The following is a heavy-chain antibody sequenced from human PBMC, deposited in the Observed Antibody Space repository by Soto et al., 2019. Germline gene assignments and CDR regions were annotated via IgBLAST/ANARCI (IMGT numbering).Heavy chain of an antibody. CDR3: ARDGSGSRYPDYYFDH. J-gene: IGHJ4*02. CDR2: INGGNGNT. CDR1: GYNFPNYM. V-gene: IGHV1-3*01. Sequence: ASVKVSCKSSGYNFPNYMIHWVHRAPGQRLEWMGWINGGNGNTKYSQKFQGRVIFTRDTSASTAYMELISLRSEDTAVYSCARDGSGSRYPDYYFDHWGQGTLVTV. D-gene: IGHD3-22*01.